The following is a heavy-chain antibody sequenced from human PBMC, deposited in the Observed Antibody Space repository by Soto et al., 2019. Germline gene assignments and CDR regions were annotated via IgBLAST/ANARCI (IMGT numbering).Heavy chain of an antibody. V-gene: IGHV4-31*03. CDR1: GGSISSGGYY. D-gene: IGHD4-17*01. CDR2: IYYSGST. Sequence: QVRLQESGPGLVKPSQTLSLTCTVSGGSISSGGYYWSWIRQHPGKGLEWIGYIYYSGSTYYNPSLKSWVTITRGTAKNQFSPKPRSGTSADTAVYYCARVGDYGRNFDYWGQGTLVTVSS. J-gene: IGHJ4*02. CDR3: ARVGDYGRNFDY.